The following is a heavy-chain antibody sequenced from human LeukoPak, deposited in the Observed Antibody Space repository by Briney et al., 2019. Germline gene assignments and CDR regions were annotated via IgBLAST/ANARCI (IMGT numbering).Heavy chain of an antibody. CDR3: AKDSVRYCSGGGCYFDY. V-gene: IGHV3-23*01. D-gene: IGHD2-15*01. CDR1: GFTFSSYA. J-gene: IGHJ4*02. Sequence: PGGSLRLSCAASGFTFSSYAMSWVRQAPGKGLEWVSAISGSGGSTYYADSVKGRFTISRDNSKNTLYLQMNSLRAEDTAVYYCAKDSVRYCSGGGCYFDYWGQGTLVTVSS. CDR2: ISGSGGST.